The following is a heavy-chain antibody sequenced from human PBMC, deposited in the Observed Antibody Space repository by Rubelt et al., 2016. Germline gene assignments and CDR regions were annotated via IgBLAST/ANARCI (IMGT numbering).Heavy chain of an antibody. CDR2: IYYSGST. CDR3: ARGVSTSWTFWFDP. CDR1: GGSISSYY. J-gene: IGHJ5*02. Sequence: QVQLQESGPGLVKPSETLSLTCTVSGGSISSYYWSWIRQPPGKGLEWIGNIYYSGSTNYNPSLKSRVTISVDTSTNQFSLKLTSVTAADTAVYYCARGVSTSWTFWFDPWGQGTLVTVSS. V-gene: IGHV4-59*01. D-gene: IGHD3/OR15-3a*01.